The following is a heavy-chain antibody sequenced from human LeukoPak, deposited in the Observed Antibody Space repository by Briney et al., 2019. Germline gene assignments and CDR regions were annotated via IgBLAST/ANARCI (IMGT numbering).Heavy chain of an antibody. CDR2: IYHSGST. J-gene: IGHJ4*02. V-gene: IGHV4-39*07. Sequence: SETLSLTCTVSGGSISSSSYYWGWIRQPPGKGLEWIGSIYHSGSTNYNPSLKSRVTISVDKSKNQFSLKLSSVTAADTAVYYCARDRYISNWFFDHWGQGTPVTVSS. CDR1: GGSISSSSYY. CDR3: ARDRYISNWFFDH. D-gene: IGHD3-3*02.